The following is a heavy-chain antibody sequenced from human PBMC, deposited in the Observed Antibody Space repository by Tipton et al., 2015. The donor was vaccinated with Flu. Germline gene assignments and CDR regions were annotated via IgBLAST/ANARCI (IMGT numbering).Heavy chain of an antibody. CDR1: GFTVTSSY. CDR2: IYGGGTT. V-gene: IGHV3-53*01. Sequence: SLRLSCAASGFTVTSSYMSWVRQAPGKGLEWVSVIYGGGTTDYADSVKGRFTISRDKSKNALYLQMSSLRAEDTAVYYCATSTVATISYGLDVWGQGTTVTVSS. CDR3: ATSTVATISYGLDV. D-gene: IGHD5-12*01. J-gene: IGHJ6*02.